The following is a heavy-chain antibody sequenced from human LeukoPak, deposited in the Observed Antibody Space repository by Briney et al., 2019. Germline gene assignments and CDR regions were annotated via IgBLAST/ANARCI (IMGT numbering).Heavy chain of an antibody. V-gene: IGHV5-51*01. D-gene: IGHD1-26*01. Sequence: PGESLKISCKGSGYTFTDHWIGWVRQLPGKGLEWMAIVYPTDSDTRYNPSFQGQVTISADRSITTAYLQWNSLKASDTAVYYCARFALTEHYFDYWRLGTLVTVSS. CDR2: VYPTDSDT. J-gene: IGHJ4*02. CDR3: ARFALTEHYFDY. CDR1: GYTFTDHW.